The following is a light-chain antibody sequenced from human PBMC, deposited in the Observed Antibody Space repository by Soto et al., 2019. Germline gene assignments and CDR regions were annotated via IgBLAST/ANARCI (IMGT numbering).Light chain of an antibody. CDR1: SSDVGTYNL. CDR2: EVT. CDR3: CSYAGSSYV. Sequence: QSALTQPASGSGSPGQSITISCTGSSSDVGTYNLVSWYQQHPGEAPKLMIYEVTKRPSGVSNRFSGSKSGNTASLTISGLQAEDEADYYCCSYAGSSYVFGPGTKVTVL. V-gene: IGLV2-23*02. J-gene: IGLJ1*01.